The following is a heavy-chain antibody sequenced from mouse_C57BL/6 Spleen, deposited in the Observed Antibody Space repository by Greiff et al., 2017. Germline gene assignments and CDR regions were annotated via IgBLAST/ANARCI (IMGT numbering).Heavy chain of an antibody. CDR2: IYPRDGST. Sequence: VKLMESDAELVKPGASVKISCKVSGYTFTDHTIHWMKQRPEQGLEWIGYIYPRDGSTKYNEKFKGKATLTADKSSSTAYMQLNSLTSEDSAVYFCARSAYYYGWYFDVWGTGTTVTVSS. V-gene: IGHV1-78*01. D-gene: IGHD1-1*01. J-gene: IGHJ1*03. CDR1: GYTFTDHT. CDR3: ARSAYYYGWYFDV.